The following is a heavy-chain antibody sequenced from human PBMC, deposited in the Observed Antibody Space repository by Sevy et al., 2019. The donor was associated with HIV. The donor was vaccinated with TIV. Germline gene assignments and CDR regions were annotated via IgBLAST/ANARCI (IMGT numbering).Heavy chain of an antibody. V-gene: IGHV3-23*01. CDR2: TSASGGNT. Sequence: GGSLRLPCTTSGFTLRNYAMTWVRQAPGKGLEWVSVTSASGGNTDYAASVKRRFTRSRDNPESAVYLQVSGLSAEETAIYYCAKDRRSRIGNLLFSDAMDVWGKGTTVTVSS. J-gene: IGHJ6*03. D-gene: IGHD3-10*01. CDR1: GFTLRNYA. CDR3: AKDRRSRIGNLLFSDAMDV.